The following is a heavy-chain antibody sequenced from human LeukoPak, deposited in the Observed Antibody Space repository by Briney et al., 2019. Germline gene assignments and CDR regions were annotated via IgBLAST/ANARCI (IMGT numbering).Heavy chain of an antibody. D-gene: IGHD7-27*01. J-gene: IGHJ3*02. CDR1: GFTFSTSS. Sequence: GGSLRLSCAASGFTFSTSSMNWIRQAPGKGLEWVSYISSSGSTIYYADSVKGRFTISRDNAKNSLYLQMNSLRAEDTAVYYCARDLKTGDHDAFDIWGQGTMVTVSS. CDR2: ISSSGSTI. CDR3: ARDLKTGDHDAFDI. V-gene: IGHV3-48*04.